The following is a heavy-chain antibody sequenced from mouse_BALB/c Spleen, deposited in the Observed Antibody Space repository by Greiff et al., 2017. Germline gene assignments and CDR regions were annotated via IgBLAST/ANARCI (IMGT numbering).Heavy chain of an antibody. J-gene: IGHJ2*01. V-gene: IGHV1-54*01. D-gene: IGHD3-3*01. CDR1: GYAFTNYL. CDR3: ARGGTGDY. CDR2: INPGSGGT. Sequence: QVQLQQSGAELVRPGTSVKVSCKASGYAFTNYLIEWVKQRPGQGLEWIGVINPGSGGTNYNEKFKGKATLTADKSSSTAYMQLSSLTSDDSVVYFCARGGTGDYWGQGTTLTVSS.